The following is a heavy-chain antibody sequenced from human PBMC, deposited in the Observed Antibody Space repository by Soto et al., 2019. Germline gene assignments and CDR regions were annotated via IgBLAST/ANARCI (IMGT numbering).Heavy chain of an antibody. CDR3: ARERGECEPIRIFDY. CDR1: GFTFSAYS. J-gene: IGHJ4*02. V-gene: IGHV3-21*01. CDR2: SSSSSSYI. Sequence: EVQLVESGGGLVKPGGSLRLSCAASGFTFSAYSMNWVRQAPGKGLEWISSSSSSSSYIYKADSLKGRFTISRDNAKNSVYLQMNSLRAEATAVYYCARERGECEPIRIFDYWGQGTLVTVSS. D-gene: IGHD3-10*01.